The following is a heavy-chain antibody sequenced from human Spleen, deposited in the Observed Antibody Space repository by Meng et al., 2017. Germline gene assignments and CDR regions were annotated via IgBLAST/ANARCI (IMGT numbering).Heavy chain of an antibody. CDR1: GSAYTNSA. D-gene: IGHD2-2*01. V-gene: IGHV7-4-1*02. CDR3: TRDGYLDCSRTNCFDY. J-gene: IGHJ4*02. CDR2: IDTKTGHP. Sequence: QVQLLQSGSELKKVGASVNVSGKASGSAYTNSAINWLRQATGQGLEWMGWIDTKTGHPTYAQGFKGRLVFSLDTSVSTTYLQISGLKAADTAVYYCTRDGYLDCSRTNCFDYWGQGALVTVSS.